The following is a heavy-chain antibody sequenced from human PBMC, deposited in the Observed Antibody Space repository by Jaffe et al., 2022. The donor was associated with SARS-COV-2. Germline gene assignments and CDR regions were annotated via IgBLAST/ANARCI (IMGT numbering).Heavy chain of an antibody. CDR2: VNLGST. CDR3: ARDNGAWAFDY. J-gene: IGHJ4*02. Sequence: QVQLVQSGAEVKKPGASVKVSCKASGYTFTSDYVHWVRQAPGQGLEWMGVVNLGSTTSAPQLQGRVTMTRDTSTSTVYMYLSRLRSEDTAVYYCARDNGAWAFDYWGQGTLVTVSS. D-gene: IGHD4-17*01. CDR1: GYTFTSDY. V-gene: IGHV1-46*04.